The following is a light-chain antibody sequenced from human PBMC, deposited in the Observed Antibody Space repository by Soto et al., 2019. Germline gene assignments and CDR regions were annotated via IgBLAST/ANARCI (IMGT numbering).Light chain of an antibody. J-gene: IGKJ3*01. CDR2: GTS. CDR1: QSVSSKY. Sequence: EIVLTQSPGTLSLSPGERATLSCRASQSVSSKYLAWYQQKPGQAPRVLIYGTSIRASGVPERFSGGGSGTDFTLTITRLEPEDFAVYYCQHYGSSRFTFGPGTKVDFK. V-gene: IGKV3-20*01. CDR3: QHYGSSRFT.